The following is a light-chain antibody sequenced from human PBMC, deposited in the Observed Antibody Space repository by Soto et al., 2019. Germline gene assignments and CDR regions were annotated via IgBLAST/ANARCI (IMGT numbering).Light chain of an antibody. CDR2: AAS. CDR1: QGISNY. J-gene: IGKJ1*01. Sequence: DIQMTQSPSSLSASVGDRVTITCRASQGISNYLAWYQQKPGKVPKLLIYAASTLQSVVPSRFSGAGSGTEFTRTIRSLQPADVATYYSQKYYSAPCTFGQGTKGEIK. CDR3: QKYYSAPCT. V-gene: IGKV1-27*01.